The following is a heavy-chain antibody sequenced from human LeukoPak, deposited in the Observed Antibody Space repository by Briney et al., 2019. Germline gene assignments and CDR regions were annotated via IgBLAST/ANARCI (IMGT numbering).Heavy chain of an antibody. J-gene: IGHJ4*02. D-gene: IGHD3-9*01. CDR3: ARHAAYYDILTGYYPPYYFDY. Sequence: SETLSLTCTASGGSISSSSYYWGWIRQPPGKGLEWIGSIYYSGSTYYNPSLKSRVTISVDTSKNQFSLKLSSVTAADTAVYYCARHAAYYDILTGYYPPYYFDYWGQGTLVTVSS. CDR1: GGSISSSSYY. V-gene: IGHV4-39*01. CDR2: IYYSGST.